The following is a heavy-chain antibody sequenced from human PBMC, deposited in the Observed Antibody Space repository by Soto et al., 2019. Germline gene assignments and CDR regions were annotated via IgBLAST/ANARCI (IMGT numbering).Heavy chain of an antibody. V-gene: IGHV3-23*01. D-gene: IGHD6-19*01. CDR3: ARTRPYSGGWYEFDY. CDR1: GFTFSSYA. J-gene: IGHJ4*02. Sequence: GGSLRLSCAASGFTFSSYAMSWVRQAPGKELEWVSAISGSGDSTYYADSVKGRFTISRDNSKNTLYLQMNSLRAEDTAVYYCARTRPYSGGWYEFDYWGQGTLVTVSS. CDR2: ISGSGDST.